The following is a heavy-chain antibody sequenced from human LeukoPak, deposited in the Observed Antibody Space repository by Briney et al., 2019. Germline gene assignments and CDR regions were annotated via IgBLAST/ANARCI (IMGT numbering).Heavy chain of an antibody. CDR2: VYHSGST. D-gene: IGHD2-21*01. CDR3: ARARLAMSDVFDS. Sequence: SETLSLTCSVSGHSVSSYYWIWIRQPPGKGLEWIGYVYHSGSTNYHPSLNSRVTISFDTSKHQFSLKLTSVTAADTAVYYCARARLAMSDVFDSWGQGTLVTVS. J-gene: IGHJ4*02. V-gene: IGHV4-59*02. CDR1: GHSVSSYY.